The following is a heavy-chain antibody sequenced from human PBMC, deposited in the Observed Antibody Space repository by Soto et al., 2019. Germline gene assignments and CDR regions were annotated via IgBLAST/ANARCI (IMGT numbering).Heavy chain of an antibody. CDR3: ARGHHGWLDH. CDR2: IIPLLNKA. CDR1: GGIFGTYT. J-gene: IGHJ5*02. V-gene: IGHV1-69*02. Sequence: QVQLVQSGAEMKKPGSSVKVSCKASGGIFGTYTINWVRQAPGQGLEWMGRIIPLLNKADYAPKFQGRVTISVERSADTAYMELGSLTSGDTAVYYCARGHHGWLDHWGQGSLVTVSS.